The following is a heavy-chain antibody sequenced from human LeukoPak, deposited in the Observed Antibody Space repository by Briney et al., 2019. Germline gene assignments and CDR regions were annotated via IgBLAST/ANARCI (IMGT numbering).Heavy chain of an antibody. Sequence: GGSLRLSCAASGFTFSSYEMNWVRQAPGKGLEWVSYISSSGSTIYYADSVKGRFTISRDNAKNSLYLQMNSLRAEDAAVYYCARDRYDYVWGSYRRPFHFDYWGQGTLVTVSS. J-gene: IGHJ4*02. CDR1: GFTFSSYE. CDR2: ISSSGSTI. CDR3: ARDRYDYVWGSYRRPFHFDY. D-gene: IGHD3-16*02. V-gene: IGHV3-48*03.